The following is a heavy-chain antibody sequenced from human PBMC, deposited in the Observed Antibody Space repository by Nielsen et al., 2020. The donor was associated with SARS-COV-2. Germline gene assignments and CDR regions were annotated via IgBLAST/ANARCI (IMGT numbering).Heavy chain of an antibody. CDR1: GFTFSSTW. Sequence: GESLKISCSASGFTFSSTWMDWVRQAPGQGLVWVSRINPSGSGTAYADSVKGRFAVSRDNAGNTVVLQIHSLRVEDTAVYYCARDPALNIPCNWGQGTLVTVSS. J-gene: IGHJ4*02. D-gene: IGHD2/OR15-2a*01. V-gene: IGHV3-74*01. CDR2: INPSGSGT. CDR3: ARDPALNIPCN.